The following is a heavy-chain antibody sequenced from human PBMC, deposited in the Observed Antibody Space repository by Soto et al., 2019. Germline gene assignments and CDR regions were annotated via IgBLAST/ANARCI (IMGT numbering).Heavy chain of an antibody. D-gene: IGHD6-13*01. V-gene: IGHV4-39*02. CDR2: IDHSGST. Sequence: PSETLSLTCTVPGGSISSGRFYWGWVRQSPGKGLEWIGTIDHSGSTYTNPSLKSRVTISVDTSKNQMSLTLTSVTAADTAVYYCARDSSIISWFFEWGQGILVTVSS. J-gene: IGHJ4*02. CDR1: GGSISSGRFY. CDR3: ARDSSIISWFFE.